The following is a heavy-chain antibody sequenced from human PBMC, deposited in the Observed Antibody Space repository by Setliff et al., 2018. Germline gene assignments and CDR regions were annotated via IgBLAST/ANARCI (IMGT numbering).Heavy chain of an antibody. V-gene: IGHV2-70*04. J-gene: IGHJ4*02. D-gene: IGHD6-13*01. CDR2: IDWDDDK. Sequence: SGPTLVNPTQTLTLTCTFSGFSLNTSGMRVSWIRQPPGKALEWLARIDWDDDKFYSTSLKTRLTVSKDTSKKQVVLTMTNMDPVDTATYYCARISASSSHFDYWGPGTLVTVSS. CDR1: GFSLNTSGMR. CDR3: ARISASSSHFDY.